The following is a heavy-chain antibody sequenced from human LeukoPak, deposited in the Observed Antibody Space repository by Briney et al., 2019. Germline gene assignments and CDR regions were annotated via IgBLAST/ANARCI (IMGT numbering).Heavy chain of an antibody. D-gene: IGHD3-22*01. Sequence: PGGSLRLSCAASGFTFSNSAMNWVRQVPGKGLEWVSSIDYDSSHIYYAASVRGRFTISRDNARNSVYLQMNSLRAEDTAVYYCAREVPDSSGYWGQGTLVTVSS. J-gene: IGHJ4*02. V-gene: IGHV3-21*01. CDR2: IDYDSSHI. CDR1: GFTFSNSA. CDR3: AREVPDSSGY.